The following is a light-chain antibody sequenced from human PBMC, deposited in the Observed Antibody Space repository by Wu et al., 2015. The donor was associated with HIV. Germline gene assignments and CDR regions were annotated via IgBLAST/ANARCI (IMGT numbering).Light chain of an antibody. CDR2: GIS. CDR1: QSVRSSY. J-gene: IGKJ2*01. CDR3: QQYGSSPET. Sequence: EVVMTQSPGTLSLSPGERATLSCRASQSVRSSYLAWYQQKSGQAPRLLIYGISTRATGIPDRFSGSGSGTDFTLTISRLEPEDFAVYYCQQYGSSPETFGQGTKLEIK. V-gene: IGKV3-20*01.